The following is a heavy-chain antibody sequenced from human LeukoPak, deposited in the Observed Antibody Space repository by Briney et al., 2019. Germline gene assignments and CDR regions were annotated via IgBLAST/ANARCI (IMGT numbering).Heavy chain of an antibody. D-gene: IGHD2-2*02. CDR2: IYDSGST. V-gene: IGHV4-59*01. CDR3: ARTSPPDGYCSSTSCYTGAFDI. Sequence: AETLCLTCTVSGFSISSYYWSWIRQPPGKGLEWIGYIYDSGSTNYNPSLKSRVTISVDTSKNQFSLKLSSVTAADTAVYYCARTSPPDGYCSSTSCYTGAFDIWGQGTMVTVSS. J-gene: IGHJ3*02. CDR1: GFSISSYY.